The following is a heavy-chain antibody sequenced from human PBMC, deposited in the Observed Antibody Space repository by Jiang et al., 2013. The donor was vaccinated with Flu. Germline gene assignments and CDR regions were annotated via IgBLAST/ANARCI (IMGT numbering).Heavy chain of an antibody. V-gene: IGHV5-51*01. CDR3: ARQNRDYDVKYHYYGMDV. J-gene: IGHJ6*02. D-gene: IGHD3-22*01. Sequence: GAEVKKPGESLKISCQGSGYNFSKYWIAWVRQVPGKGLEWMGFIYPGDSDSRYSPSFQGQVTFSADKSTGSVYLQWSSLKASDTAVYYCARQNRDYDVKYHYYGMDVWGQGTTVTVSS. CDR2: IYPGDSDS. CDR1: GYNFSKYW.